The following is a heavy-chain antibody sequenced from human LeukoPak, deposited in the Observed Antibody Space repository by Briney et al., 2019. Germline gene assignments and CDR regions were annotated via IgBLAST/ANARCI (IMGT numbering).Heavy chain of an antibody. J-gene: IGHJ1*01. CDR2: INPNSGDT. V-gene: IGHV1-2*02. CDR3: ARGYYDSSDFEYFQH. CDR1: GYTFIRNG. D-gene: IGHD3-22*01. Sequence: ASVKVSCKASGYTFIRNGISWVRQAPGQGLEWMGWINPNSGDTNFAQNFQGRVTMTRDTSISTVYMELSRLRSDDTAVFYCARGYYDSSDFEYFQHWGQGTLVTVSS.